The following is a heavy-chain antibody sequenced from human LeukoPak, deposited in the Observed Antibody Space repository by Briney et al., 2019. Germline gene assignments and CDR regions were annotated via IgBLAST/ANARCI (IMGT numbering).Heavy chain of an antibody. V-gene: IGHV1-3*01. D-gene: IGHD5-18*01. CDR1: GYTFTSYA. CDR3: ARGASMVTYGMDV. CDR2: TNAGNGNT. J-gene: IGHJ6*02. Sequence: ASVKVSCKASGYTFTSYAMHWVRQAPGQRLEWMGWTNAGNGNTKYSQKFQGRVTITRDTSASTAYMELSSLRSEDTAVYYCARGASMVTYGMDVWGQGTTVTVSS.